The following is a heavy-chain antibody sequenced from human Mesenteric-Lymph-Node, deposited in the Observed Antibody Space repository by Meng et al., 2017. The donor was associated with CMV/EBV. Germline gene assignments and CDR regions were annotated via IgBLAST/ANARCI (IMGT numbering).Heavy chain of an antibody. J-gene: IGHJ4*02. CDR3: ARLHGDQGSEIDY. CDR1: GYSFTSYW. CDR2: IDPSDSYT. Sequence: QGSGYSFTSYWITWVRQMPGKGLEWMGRIDPSDSYTNYSPSFQGHVTISADKSISTAYLQWSSLKASDTAMYYCARLHGDQGSEIDYWGQGTLVTVSS. D-gene: IGHD4-17*01. V-gene: IGHV5-10-1*01.